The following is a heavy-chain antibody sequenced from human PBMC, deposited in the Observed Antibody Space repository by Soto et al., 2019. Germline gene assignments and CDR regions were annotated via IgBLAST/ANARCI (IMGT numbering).Heavy chain of an antibody. Sequence: QVQLVQSGAEVKKPGSSVKVSCKAFGGTFSSYAISWVRQAPGQGLEWMGGIIPIFGTANYAQKFQGRVTITADESTSTAYMELSSLRSEDTAVYYCARDRLNRNYDSSGYPFDYWGQGTLVTVSS. V-gene: IGHV1-69*01. CDR2: IIPIFGTA. CDR1: GGTFSSYA. D-gene: IGHD3-22*01. CDR3: ARDRLNRNYDSSGYPFDY. J-gene: IGHJ4*02.